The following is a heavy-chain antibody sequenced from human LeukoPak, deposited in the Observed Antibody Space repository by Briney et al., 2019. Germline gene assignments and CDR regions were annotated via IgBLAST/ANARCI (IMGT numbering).Heavy chain of an antibody. D-gene: IGHD3-9*01. Sequence: SETLSLTCTVSGGSISSSSYYWGWIRQPPGKGLEWIGSIYYSGSTYYNPSLKSRVTISVDTSKNQFSLKLSSVTAADTAVYYCARQGYDILTGYYNWGQGTLVTVSS. V-gene: IGHV4-39*01. CDR3: ARQGYDILTGYYN. CDR1: GGSISSSSYY. J-gene: IGHJ4*02. CDR2: IYYSGST.